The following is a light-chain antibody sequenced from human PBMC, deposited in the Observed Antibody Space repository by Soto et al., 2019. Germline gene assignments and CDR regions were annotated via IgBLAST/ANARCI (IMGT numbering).Light chain of an antibody. CDR3: QQYGRSPT. CDR2: DAS. V-gene: IGKV3-20*01. J-gene: IGKJ1*01. Sequence: ELVLTQSPGTLSFSPGDPAPLSCRARQSVSSSYLAWYQQNPGQAPRLLIYDASRRATGIPDRFSGGGSGTDFTLTISRLEPEDFVVYYCQQYGRSPTFGQGTKVDIK. CDR1: QSVSSSY.